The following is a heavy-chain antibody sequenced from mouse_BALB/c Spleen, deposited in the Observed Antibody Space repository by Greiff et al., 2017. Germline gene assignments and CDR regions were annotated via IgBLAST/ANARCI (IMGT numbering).Heavy chain of an antibody. CDR3: ARRVWITTVGHFDV. D-gene: IGHD1-1*01. V-gene: IGHV3-8*02. J-gene: IGHJ1*01. Sequence: VQLKESGPSLVKPSQTLSLTCSVTGDSITSGYWNWIRKFPGNKLEYMGYISYSGSTYYTPSLKSRISITRDTSKNQYYLQLNSVTTEDTATYYCARRVWITTVGHFDVWGAGTTVTVSS. CDR1: GDSITSGY. CDR2: ISYSGST.